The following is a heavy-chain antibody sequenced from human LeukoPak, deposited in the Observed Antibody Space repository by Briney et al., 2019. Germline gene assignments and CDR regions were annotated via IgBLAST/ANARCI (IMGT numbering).Heavy chain of an antibody. J-gene: IGHJ3*02. V-gene: IGHV4-34*01. CDR3: AREGRVVPRVKRAFDI. Sequence: SETLSLTCAVYGGSFSGYYWSWIRQPPGKGLEWIGEINHSGSTNYNPSLKSRVTISVDTSKNQFSLKLSSVTAADTAVYYCAREGRVVPRVKRAFDIWGQGTMVTVSS. CDR1: GGSFSGYY. CDR2: INHSGST.